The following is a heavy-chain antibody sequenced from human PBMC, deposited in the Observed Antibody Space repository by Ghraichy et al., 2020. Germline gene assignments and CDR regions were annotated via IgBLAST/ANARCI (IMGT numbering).Heavy chain of an antibody. Sequence: GGSLRLSCVGSGFTFSSHSMNWVRQSPGKGLEWVSYITSSSRTIFYADSVKGRFTISRVNAQNSLSLQMNSLRDEDTAVYYCARGSRVVRFYYYDGMDVWGQGTTVTVSS. D-gene: IGHD4-23*01. V-gene: IGHV3-48*02. J-gene: IGHJ6*02. CDR1: GFTFSSHS. CDR2: ITSSSRTI. CDR3: ARGSRVVRFYYYDGMDV.